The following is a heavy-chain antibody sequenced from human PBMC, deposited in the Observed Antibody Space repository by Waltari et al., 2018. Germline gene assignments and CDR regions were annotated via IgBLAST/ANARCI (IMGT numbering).Heavy chain of an antibody. J-gene: IGHJ5*02. CDR2: INHSGST. CDR3: AREGGRPGARPTLPFSYCSGGSCHGLNWFDP. D-gene: IGHD2-15*01. V-gene: IGHV4-34*01. CDR1: GGSFSGYY. Sequence: QVQLQQWGAGLLKPSETLSLTCAVYGGSFSGYYWSWIRQPPGKGLEWIGEINHSGSTNYNPSLKSRVTISVDTSKNEFSLKLSSVTAADTAVYYCAREGGRPGARPTLPFSYCSGGSCHGLNWFDPWGQGTLVTVSS.